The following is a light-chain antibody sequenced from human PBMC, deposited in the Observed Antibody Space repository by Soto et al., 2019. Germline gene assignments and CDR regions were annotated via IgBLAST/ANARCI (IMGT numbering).Light chain of an antibody. Sequence: EIVLTQSPGTLPLSPGERATLSCRASQSVSSNYLVWYQQKPGQAPRPLIYGASSRATGIPDRFSGSGSGTDFTLTISRVEPEDFAVYYCQQYANSPFTFGQGTKLEIK. CDR2: GAS. CDR3: QQYANSPFT. V-gene: IGKV3-20*01. CDR1: QSVSSNY. J-gene: IGKJ2*01.